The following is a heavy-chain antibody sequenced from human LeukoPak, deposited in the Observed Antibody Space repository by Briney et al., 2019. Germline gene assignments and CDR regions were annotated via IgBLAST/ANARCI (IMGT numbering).Heavy chain of an antibody. CDR3: SMDSSGYYYTASDY. Sequence: PSETLSLTCAVYGGSFSGYYWSWIRQPPGKRLEWIGEINHRGSTNYNPSLKSRVTISVDTSKNQFSLKLSSVTAADTAVYYCSMDSSGYYYTASDYWGQGTLVTVSS. J-gene: IGHJ4*02. V-gene: IGHV4-34*01. CDR2: INHRGST. CDR1: GGSFSGYY. D-gene: IGHD3-22*01.